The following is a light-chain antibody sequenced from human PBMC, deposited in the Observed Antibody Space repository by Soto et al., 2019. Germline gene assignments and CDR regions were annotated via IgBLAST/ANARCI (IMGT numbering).Light chain of an antibody. CDR3: CSYSGSYV. Sequence: QSALTQPASVSGSPGQSITISCTGTRTDVTIHNLVSWYQQHPDKAPKLLIFEVNKRPSGVSSRFSGSKSGNTASLTISGLQAVDEADYYCCSYSGSYVFGSGTKLTVL. J-gene: IGLJ1*01. CDR1: RTDVTIHNL. V-gene: IGLV2-23*02. CDR2: EVN.